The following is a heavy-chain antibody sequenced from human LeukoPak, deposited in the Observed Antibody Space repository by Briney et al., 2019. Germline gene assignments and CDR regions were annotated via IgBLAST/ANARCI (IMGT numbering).Heavy chain of an antibody. Sequence: PGGSLRLSCAASGFTFSSYAMHWVRQAPDKGLEWVAVISYDGSNQYYADSVRGRFTVSRDNSKNTLYLQMNSLRAEDTAVYYCAKAGYRPRAAKWELLTLWGQGTLVTVSS. CDR3: AKAGYRPRAAKWELLTL. D-gene: IGHD1-26*01. V-gene: IGHV3-30-3*01. CDR1: GFTFSSYA. CDR2: ISYDGSNQ. J-gene: IGHJ4*02.